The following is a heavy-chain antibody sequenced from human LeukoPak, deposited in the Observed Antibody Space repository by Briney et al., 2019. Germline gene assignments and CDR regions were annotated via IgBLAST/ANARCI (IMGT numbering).Heavy chain of an antibody. V-gene: IGHV1-18*01. CDR2: ISAYNGNT. Sequence: ASVKVSXKASGYTFTSYGISWVRQAPGQGLEWMGWISAYNGNTNYAQKLQGRVTMTTDTSTSTAYMELRSLRSDDTAVYYCASNDYGDYEDYWGQGTLVTVSS. J-gene: IGHJ4*02. CDR3: ASNDYGDYEDY. D-gene: IGHD4-17*01. CDR1: GYTFTSYG.